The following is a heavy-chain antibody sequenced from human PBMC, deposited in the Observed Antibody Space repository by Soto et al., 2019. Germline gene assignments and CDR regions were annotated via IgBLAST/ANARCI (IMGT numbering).Heavy chain of an antibody. Sequence: ASVKVSCKAYGYTFTSYDINWVRQATGQGLEWMGWMNPNSGNTGYAQKFQGRVTMTRNTSISTAYMELSSLRSEDTAVYYCARNGLMITFGGVIGGSYFDYWGQGTLVTVSS. CDR2: MNPNSGNT. D-gene: IGHD3-16*02. J-gene: IGHJ4*02. V-gene: IGHV1-8*01. CDR3: ARNGLMITFGGVIGGSYFDY. CDR1: GYTFTSYD.